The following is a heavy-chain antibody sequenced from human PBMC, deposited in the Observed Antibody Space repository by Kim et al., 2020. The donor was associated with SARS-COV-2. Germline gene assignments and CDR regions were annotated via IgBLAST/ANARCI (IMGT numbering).Heavy chain of an antibody. J-gene: IGHJ6*02. CDR3: ARDFYDILTGYYYGMDV. D-gene: IGHD3-9*01. V-gene: IGHV3-53*01. Sequence: VKGRLTISRDNSKNTLYLQMNSLRAEDTAVYYCARDFYDILTGYYYGMDVWGQGTTVTVSS.